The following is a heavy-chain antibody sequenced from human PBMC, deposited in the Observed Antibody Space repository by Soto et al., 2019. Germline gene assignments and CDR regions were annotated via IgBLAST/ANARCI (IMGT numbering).Heavy chain of an antibody. D-gene: IGHD7-27*01. CDR2: IWYDGSKK. Sequence: QVQLVESGGGVVQPGRSLRLSCVASGFSFSTYGMHWVRQAPGKGLEWVAGIWYDGSKKDYADSVKGRFTISRDNSKNTLYLQMNGLRVEDTAMYYCARELGGTAMTGGFFDYWGQGTLVTVSS. J-gene: IGHJ4*02. CDR3: ARELGGTAMTGGFFDY. V-gene: IGHV3-33*01. CDR1: GFSFSTYG.